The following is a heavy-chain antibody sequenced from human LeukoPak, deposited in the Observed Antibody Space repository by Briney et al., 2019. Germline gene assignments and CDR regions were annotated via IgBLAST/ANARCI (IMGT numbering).Heavy chain of an antibody. Sequence: SETLSLTCTVSGDSIGSYYWSWIRQPPGKGLEWIGYIYFTGSTNYNPSLKSRVIMSVDTSKNQFSLKVTSVNGADTAVYYCARAGIVGDAFDIWGQGTMVTVSS. V-gene: IGHV4-59*01. CDR3: ARAGIVGDAFDI. CDR2: IYFTGST. CDR1: GDSIGSYY. D-gene: IGHD2-15*01. J-gene: IGHJ3*02.